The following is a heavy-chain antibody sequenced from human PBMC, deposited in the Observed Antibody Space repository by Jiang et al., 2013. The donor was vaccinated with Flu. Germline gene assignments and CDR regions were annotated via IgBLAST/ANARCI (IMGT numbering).Heavy chain of an antibody. J-gene: IGHJ4*02. CDR3: ARVDYYGSGTYYFDH. CDR2: INWDGGST. D-gene: IGHD3-10*01. V-gene: IGHV3-20*04. Sequence: QLVESGGGVVRPGRSLRLSCAASGFTFDDYGMSWVRQAPGKGLEWVSGINWDGGSTGYVDSVKGRFTISRDNAKNSLYLQMNSLRVEDTALYYCARVDYYGSGTYYFDHWGQGTLVTVSS. CDR1: GFTFDDYG.